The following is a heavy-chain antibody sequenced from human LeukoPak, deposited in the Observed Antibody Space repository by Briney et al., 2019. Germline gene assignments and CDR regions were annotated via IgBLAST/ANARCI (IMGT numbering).Heavy chain of an antibody. CDR2: ISYDGSNK. V-gene: IGHV3-30*03. J-gene: IGHJ4*02. D-gene: IGHD3-10*01. CDR3: ARNGLGGYPLGY. CDR1: GFTFSSYG. Sequence: GGSLRLSCAASGFTFSSYGMHWVRQAPGKGLEWVAVISYDGSNKHYADSVKGRFTISRDNSKNTLYLQMNSLRAEDTAVYYCARNGLGGYPLGYWGQGTLVTVSS.